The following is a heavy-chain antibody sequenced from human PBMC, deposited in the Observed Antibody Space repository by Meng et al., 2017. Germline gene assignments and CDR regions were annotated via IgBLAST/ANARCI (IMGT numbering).Heavy chain of an antibody. D-gene: IGHD3-22*01. CDR2: ISSSSSYI. Sequence: GESLKISCAASGFTFSSYSMNWVRQAPGKGLEWVSSISSSSSYIYYAGSVKGRFTISRDNAKNSLYLQMNSLRAEDTAVYYCARDRYHYDSSGLFDYWGQGTLVTVSS. J-gene: IGHJ4*02. CDR1: GFTFSSYS. CDR3: ARDRYHYDSSGLFDY. V-gene: IGHV3-21*01.